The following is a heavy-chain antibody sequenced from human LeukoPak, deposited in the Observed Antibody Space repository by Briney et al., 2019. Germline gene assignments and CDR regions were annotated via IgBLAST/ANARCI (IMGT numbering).Heavy chain of an antibody. D-gene: IGHD2-15*01. J-gene: IGHJ3*02. CDR1: GFTFSSYD. CDR3: ARAGGPLDAFDI. V-gene: IGHV3-13*01. Sequence: GGSLRLSCAASGFTFSSYDMHWVRQATGKGLEWVSAIGTAGDTYYPGSVKGRFTISRENAKNSLYLQMNSLRAGDTAVYYCARAGGPLDAFDIWGQGTMVTVSS. CDR2: IGTAGDT.